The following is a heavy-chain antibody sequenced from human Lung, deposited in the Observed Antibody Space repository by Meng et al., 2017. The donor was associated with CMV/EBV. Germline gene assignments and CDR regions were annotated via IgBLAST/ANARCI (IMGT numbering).Heavy chain of an antibody. J-gene: IGHJ5*02. CDR1: GGTVSSYP. CDR2: IRPILGIA. CDR3: ARDSRPFWFDP. Sequence: KASGGTVSSYPISGVRQGPGQGLEWLGRIRPILGIANYAQKFQGRVTITADKSTSTAYMELSSLRSEDTAVYYCARDSRPFWFDPWGQGTLVTVSS. V-gene: IGHV1-69*04.